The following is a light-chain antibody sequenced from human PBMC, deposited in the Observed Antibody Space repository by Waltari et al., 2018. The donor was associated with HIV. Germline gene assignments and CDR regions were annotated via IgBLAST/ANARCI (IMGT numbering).Light chain of an antibody. Sequence: QSALTQPASVSGSPGQSFTISCTGTSSAAGGYNYLSWYQQHPGKAPKLMIYDVSNRPSGVSNRFSGSKSGNTASLTISGLQAEDEADYYCSSYTSSSTPLVVFGGGTKLTVL. V-gene: IGLV2-14*03. J-gene: IGLJ2*01. CDR1: SSAAGGYNY. CDR3: SSYTSSSTPLVV. CDR2: DVS.